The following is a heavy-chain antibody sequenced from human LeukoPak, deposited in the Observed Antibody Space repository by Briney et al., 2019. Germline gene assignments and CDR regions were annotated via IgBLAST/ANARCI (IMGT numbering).Heavy chain of an antibody. CDR2: IYYSGST. D-gene: IGHD6-6*01. Sequence: SETLSLTCTVSGGSISSHYWSWIRQPPGKGLEWIGYIYYSGSTNYNPFLKSRVTISVDTSKNQFSLKLSSVTAADTAVYYCERSTGAARYDYWGQGTLVTVSS. V-gene: IGHV4-59*11. J-gene: IGHJ4*02. CDR1: GGSISSHY. CDR3: ERSTGAARYDY.